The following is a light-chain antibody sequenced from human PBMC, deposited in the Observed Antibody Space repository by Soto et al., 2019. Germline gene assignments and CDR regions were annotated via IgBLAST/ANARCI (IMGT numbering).Light chain of an antibody. V-gene: IGKV3-15*01. CDR2: DAS. CDR3: QQFNIWPHVLS. J-gene: IGKJ4*01. CDR1: QGVGSN. Sequence: IVVTQSPATLSVSPGERATLSCRASQGVGSNLAWYQQRPGQAPRRLIYDASTKATGIPDRFSGSGSGTEFTLTISSLQSEDFAVYYCQQFNIWPHVLSFGGGTKLEMK.